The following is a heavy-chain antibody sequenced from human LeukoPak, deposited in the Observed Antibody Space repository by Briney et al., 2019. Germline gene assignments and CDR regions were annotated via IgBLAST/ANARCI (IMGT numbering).Heavy chain of an antibody. CDR2: INSDGSIT. CDR3: ARIESPDAFDI. Sequence: GGSLRLSCAASGFTFSGYWMHWVRQPPGKGLVWVARINSDGSITNYADSVKGRFTISRDNANTLYLQMNSLRAEDTAVYYCARIESPDAFDIWGQGTTVTVSS. V-gene: IGHV3-74*01. J-gene: IGHJ3*02. CDR1: GFTFSGYW.